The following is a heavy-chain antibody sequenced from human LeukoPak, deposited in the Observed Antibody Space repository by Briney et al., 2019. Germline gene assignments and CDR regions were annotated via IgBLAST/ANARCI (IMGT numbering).Heavy chain of an antibody. V-gene: IGHV1-2*02. J-gene: IGHJ4*02. Sequence: ASVKVSCKASGYTFTGYYMHWVRQPPGQGLEWMGWINPNSGGTNYAQKFQGRVTMTRDTSISTAYMELSRLRSDDTAVYYCAGFGIVVVPAATSYWGQGTLVTVSS. CDR2: INPNSGGT. CDR1: GYTFTGYY. D-gene: IGHD2-2*01. CDR3: AGFGIVVVPAATSY.